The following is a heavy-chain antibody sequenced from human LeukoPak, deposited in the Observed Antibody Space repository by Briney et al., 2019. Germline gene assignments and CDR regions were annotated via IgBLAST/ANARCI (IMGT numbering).Heavy chain of an antibody. Sequence: ASVKVSCKASGYTFTGYYMHWVRQAPGQGLEWMGWINPNSGGTNYAQKFQGRVTMTRDTSISTASMELSSLKPDDTAVYYCARDWRDSSGKFPNDAFDIWGQGTMVTVSS. CDR3: ARDWRDSSGKFPNDAFDI. J-gene: IGHJ3*02. D-gene: IGHD3-22*01. CDR2: INPNSGGT. V-gene: IGHV1-2*02. CDR1: GYTFTGYY.